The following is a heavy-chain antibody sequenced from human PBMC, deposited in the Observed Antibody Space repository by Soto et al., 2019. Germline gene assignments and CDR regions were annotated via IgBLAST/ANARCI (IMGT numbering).Heavy chain of an antibody. Sequence: GGSLRLSCAASGSTFNIYGMHWVRQAPDKGLEWVALISYDGSNQYYADSVKGRFTISRDNSKNTLFLQMNSLRADDTAVYYCAKDQASGQGSFDSWGQGTLVTVSS. V-gene: IGHV3-30*18. CDR2: ISYDGSNQ. J-gene: IGHJ4*02. CDR3: AKDQASGQGSFDS. CDR1: GSTFNIYG.